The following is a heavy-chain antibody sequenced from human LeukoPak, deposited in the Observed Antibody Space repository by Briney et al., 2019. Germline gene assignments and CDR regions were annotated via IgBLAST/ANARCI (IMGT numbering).Heavy chain of an antibody. Sequence: GGSLRLSCAAPGFTFSSYVMTWVRQAPGKGLEWVSTIVTSDGSTYYADSVKGRFTISRDNSKNTLYLQMNSLRAEDTAVYYCAKNRGISGLRSNYFDYWGQGTLVTVSS. CDR3: AKNRGISGLRSNYFDY. CDR2: IVTSDGST. J-gene: IGHJ4*02. V-gene: IGHV3-23*01. CDR1: GFTFSSYV. D-gene: IGHD3-10*01.